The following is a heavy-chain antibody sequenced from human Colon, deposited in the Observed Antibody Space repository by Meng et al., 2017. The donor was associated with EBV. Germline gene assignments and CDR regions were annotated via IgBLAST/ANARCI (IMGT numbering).Heavy chain of an antibody. CDR1: GVSISSNIR. CDR2: IDDSGST. Sequence: QVDVQGSGPGLVKPSGTLSLTCGFSGVSISSNIRWTWVRQPPGKGLEWIGDIDDSGSTNYNPSLNSRISISLDKSKNHFSLKVNSVTAADTAVYYCARGKQDAWELLAYWGQGALVTVSS. CDR3: ARGKQDAWELLAY. D-gene: IGHD1-26*01. J-gene: IGHJ4*02. V-gene: IGHV4-4*02.